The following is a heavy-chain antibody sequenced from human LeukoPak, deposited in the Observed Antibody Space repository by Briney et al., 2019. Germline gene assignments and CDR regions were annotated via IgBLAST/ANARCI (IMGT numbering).Heavy chain of an antibody. CDR2: ISGSGGST. J-gene: IGHJ4*02. CDR3: AKYYDFWSGYPDY. CDR1: GFTFDDYA. D-gene: IGHD3-3*01. Sequence: GGSLRLSCAASGFTFDDYAMSWVRQAPGKGLEWVSAISGSGGSTYYADSVKGRFTISRDNSKNTLYLQMNSLRAEDTAVYYCAKYYDFWSGYPDYWGQGTLVTVSS. V-gene: IGHV3-23*01.